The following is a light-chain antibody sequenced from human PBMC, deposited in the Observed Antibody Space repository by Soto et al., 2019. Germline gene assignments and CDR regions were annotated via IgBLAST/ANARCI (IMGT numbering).Light chain of an antibody. V-gene: IGLV1-44*01. CDR3: AAWDDSLNGLVV. J-gene: IGLJ2*01. Sequence: SVLTQPPSASGTPGQRVTTSCSGSSSNIGNNTVNWYQLLPGAAPKLLFYSNNQRPSGVPDRFSGSKSGTSASLAISGLQSEDEADYYCAAWDDSLNGLVVFGGGTKLTVL. CDR2: SNN. CDR1: SSNIGNNT.